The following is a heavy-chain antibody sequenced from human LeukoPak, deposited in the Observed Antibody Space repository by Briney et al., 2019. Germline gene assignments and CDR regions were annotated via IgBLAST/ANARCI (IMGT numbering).Heavy chain of an antibody. D-gene: IGHD5-24*01. J-gene: IGHJ4*02. CDR3: ARGLSRAGYHSLDY. CDR1: GGTFSSYA. V-gene: IGHV1-69*05. CDR2: IIPIFGTA. Sequence: ASVKVSCKASGGTFSSYAISWVRQAPGQGLEWMGGIIPIFGTANYAQKFQGRVTITTDESTSTAYMELSSLRSEDTAMYYCARGLSRAGYHSLDYWGQGTLVTVSS.